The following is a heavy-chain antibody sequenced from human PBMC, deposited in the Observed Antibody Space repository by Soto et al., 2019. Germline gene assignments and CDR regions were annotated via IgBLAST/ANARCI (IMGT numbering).Heavy chain of an antibody. D-gene: IGHD3-10*01. CDR1: GFSLSTSGVG. CDR3: AHSATGQLVPHDAFDI. J-gene: IGHJ3*02. CDR2: IYWDDDK. Sequence: QITLKESGPTLVKPTQTLTLTCTFSGFSLSTSGVGVGWIRQPPGKALEWLALIYWDDDKRYSPSLKSSLNNTKDTSKNQVVITMTNMDPVDKATYYCAHSATGQLVPHDAFDIWGQGTMVTVSS. V-gene: IGHV2-5*02.